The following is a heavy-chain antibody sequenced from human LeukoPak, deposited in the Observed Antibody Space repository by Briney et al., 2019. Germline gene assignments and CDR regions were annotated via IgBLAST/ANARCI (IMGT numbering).Heavy chain of an antibody. D-gene: IGHD3-3*01. CDR1: GFTFSSYS. Sequence: PGGSLRLSCAASGFTFSSYSMNWVRQAPGKGLEWVSSISSSSSYIYYADSVKGRFTISRDNSKNTLYLQMNSLRAEDTAVYYCAGSFYDFWSGYSLGYYYYGMDVWGQGTTVAVSS. CDR3: AGSFYDFWSGYSLGYYYYGMDV. CDR2: ISSSSSYI. V-gene: IGHV3-21*01. J-gene: IGHJ6*02.